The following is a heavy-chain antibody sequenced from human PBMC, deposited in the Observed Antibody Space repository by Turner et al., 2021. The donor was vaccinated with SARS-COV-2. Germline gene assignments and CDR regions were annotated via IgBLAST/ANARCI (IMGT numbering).Heavy chain of an antibody. CDR2: ISYDGSNN. D-gene: IGHD2-15*01. CDR1: VFTFSSYV. CDR3: AKQSGTYCSGGSCYGGIFDY. J-gene: IGHJ4*02. Sequence: QVQLLEAGGGVVQPGRSLRLSCSGSVFTFSSYVRHWVRQAAGKGLEWVAVISYDGSNNDYAASEEGRFTISRDNSKNTLYRQMNSLRDEDTAVYYCAKQSGTYCSGGSCYGGIFDYWGQGTLVTVSS. V-gene: IGHV3-30*18.